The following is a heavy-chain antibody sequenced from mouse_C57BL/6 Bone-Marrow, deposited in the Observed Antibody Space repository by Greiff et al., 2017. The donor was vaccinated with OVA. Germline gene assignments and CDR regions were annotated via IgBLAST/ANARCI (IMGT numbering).Heavy chain of an antibody. Sequence: QVQLQQSGAELARPGASVKLSCKASGYTFTSYGISWVKQRTGQGLEWIGEIYPRSGNTYYNEKFKGKATLTADKPSSTTYMELRSLTSEDSAVYFCARKTNYYGSSYPTFDYWGQGTTLTVSS. D-gene: IGHD1-1*01. V-gene: IGHV1-81*01. J-gene: IGHJ2*01. CDR2: IYPRSGNT. CDR1: GYTFTSYG. CDR3: ARKTNYYGSSYPTFDY.